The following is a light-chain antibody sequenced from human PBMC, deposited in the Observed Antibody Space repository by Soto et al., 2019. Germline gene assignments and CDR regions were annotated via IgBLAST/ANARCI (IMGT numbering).Light chain of an antibody. CDR3: SSYTTVPSPQWV. J-gene: IGLJ3*02. CDR1: SSNIGDNY. Sequence: QSVLTQPPSVSAAPGQKVTISCSGSSSNIGDNYVSWYQQFPGTAPKLLIYKVDNRPSGISDRFSASKSGNTASLTISGLQAEDEAHYYCSSYTTVPSPQWVFAGGTQLTVL. V-gene: IGLV1-51*01. CDR2: KVD.